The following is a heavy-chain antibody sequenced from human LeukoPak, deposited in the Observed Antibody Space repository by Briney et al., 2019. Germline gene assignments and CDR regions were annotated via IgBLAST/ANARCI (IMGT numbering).Heavy chain of an antibody. Sequence: SETLSLTCAVYGASLSGYYWSWNRQPPGKGLEWIGEINHSGSTNYNPSLKSRVTISVDTSKNQFSLKLSSVTAADTAVYYCARGRIAVARTRDYFDYWGQGTLVTVSS. CDR2: INHSGST. J-gene: IGHJ4*02. CDR1: GASLSGYY. D-gene: IGHD6-19*01. CDR3: ARGRIAVARTRDYFDY. V-gene: IGHV4-34*01.